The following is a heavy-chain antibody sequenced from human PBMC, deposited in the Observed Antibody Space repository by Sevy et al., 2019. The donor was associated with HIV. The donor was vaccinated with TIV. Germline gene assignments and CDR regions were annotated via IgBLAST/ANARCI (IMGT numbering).Heavy chain of an antibody. V-gene: IGHV3-23*01. CDR1: GFTFSKYS. J-gene: IGHJ4*02. CDR2: ISNSGANT. Sequence: GGSLRLSCAASGFTFSKYSMHWVRQAPGKGLEWVSGISNSGANTYYADSVRGRFTVSRDNSKNTVYLQLNSLRAEDTAIYYCAKEWTLLSDWYGEFDYWGQGTLVTVSS. D-gene: IGHD6-19*01. CDR3: AKEWTLLSDWYGEFDY.